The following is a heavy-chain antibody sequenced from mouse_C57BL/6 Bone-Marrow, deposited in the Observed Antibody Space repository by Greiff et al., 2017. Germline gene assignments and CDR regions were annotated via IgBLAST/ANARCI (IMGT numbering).Heavy chain of an antibody. D-gene: IGHD1-1*01. Sequence: QVQLQKSGPELVKPGASVKISCKASGYAFSSSWMNWVKQRPGKGLEWIGRIYPGDGDTNYNGKFKGKATLTADKSSSTAYMQLSSLTSEDSAVYFCARDYYGSSFFDYWGQGTTLTVSS. CDR2: IYPGDGDT. J-gene: IGHJ2*01. CDR3: ARDYYGSSFFDY. CDR1: GYAFSSSW. V-gene: IGHV1-82*01.